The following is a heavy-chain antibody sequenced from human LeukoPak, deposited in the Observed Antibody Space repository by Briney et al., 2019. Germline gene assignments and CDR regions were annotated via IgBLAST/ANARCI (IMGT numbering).Heavy chain of an antibody. V-gene: IGHV1-18*01. Sequence: ASVKVSCKASGYTFTSYGISWVRQAPGQGLEWMGWISAYNGNTNYAQKLRGRVTMTTDTSTSTAYMELRSLRSDDTAVYYCASLYYYDSSGYPYYFDYWGQGTLVTVSS. CDR1: GYTFTSYG. D-gene: IGHD3-22*01. J-gene: IGHJ4*02. CDR2: ISAYNGNT. CDR3: ASLYYYDSSGYPYYFDY.